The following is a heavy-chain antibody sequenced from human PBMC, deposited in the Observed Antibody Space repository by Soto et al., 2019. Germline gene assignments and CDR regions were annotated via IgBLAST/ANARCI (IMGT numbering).Heavy chain of an antibody. CDR2: INHGGST. CDR1: VGSFSDYY. V-gene: IGHV4-34*01. CDR3: ARGPLRSFQPHSFDY. D-gene: IGHD3-3*01. Sequence: PSETLSLTCAVYVGSFSDYYWSWIRQTPGKGLEWIGEINHGGSTNYNPSLESRVTISIDTSKNQFSLRLSSVTAADTALYYCARGPLRSFQPHSFDYWGQGTPVTGSS. J-gene: IGHJ4*02.